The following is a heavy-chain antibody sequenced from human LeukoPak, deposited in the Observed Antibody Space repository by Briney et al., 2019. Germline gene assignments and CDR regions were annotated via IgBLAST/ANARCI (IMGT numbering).Heavy chain of an antibody. D-gene: IGHD3-22*01. CDR1: GGSISSGGYY. CDR2: IYYSGST. CDR3: ARVDDSSGYYYPEIYFHY. J-gene: IGHJ4*02. Sequence: SETLSLTCTVSGGSISSGGYYWSWIRQHPGKGLEWIGYIYYSGSTYYNPSLKSRVTISVDTSKNQFSLKLSSVTAADTAVYYCARVDDSSGYYYPEIYFHYWGQGTLVTVSS. V-gene: IGHV4-31*03.